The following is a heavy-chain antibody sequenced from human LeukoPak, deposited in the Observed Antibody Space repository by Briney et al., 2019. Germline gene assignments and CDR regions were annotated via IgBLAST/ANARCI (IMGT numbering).Heavy chain of an antibody. CDR1: GYTFTGYA. CDR2: INTNTGNP. V-gene: IGHV7-4-1*02. D-gene: IGHD1-26*01. CDR3: ARDARLSGSYSNGFDY. J-gene: IGHJ4*02. Sequence: GASVKVSCKASGYTFTGYAMNWVRQAPGQGLEWMGWINTNTGNPTYAQGFTGRFVFSLDTSVSTAYLQISSLKAEDTAVYYCARDARLSGSYSNGFDYWGQGTLVTVSS.